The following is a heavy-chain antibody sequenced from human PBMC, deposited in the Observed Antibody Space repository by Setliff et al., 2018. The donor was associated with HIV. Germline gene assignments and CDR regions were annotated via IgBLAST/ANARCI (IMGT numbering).Heavy chain of an antibody. J-gene: IGHJ4*02. Sequence: SETLSLTCTVSGGSISGYYWSWIRHPPGKGLEWIGYIYTSGSTHYNPSLKSRVTISVDTSKNQFSLKLSSVTAADTAVYYCARRIGAGNFDYWGQGTLVTVSS. CDR2: IYTSGST. D-gene: IGHD3-16*01. CDR1: GGSISGYY. V-gene: IGHV4-4*09. CDR3: ARRIGAGNFDY.